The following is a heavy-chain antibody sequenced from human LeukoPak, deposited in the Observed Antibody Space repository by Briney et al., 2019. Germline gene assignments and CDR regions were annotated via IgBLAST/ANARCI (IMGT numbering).Heavy chain of an antibody. Sequence: GGSLRLSCAASGSTFSSYGMHWVRQAPGKGLEWVAVISYDGSNKYYADSVKGRFTISRDNSKNTLYLQMNSLRAEDTAVYYCAIQTTVVIGGFDYWGQGTLVTVSS. CDR1: GSTFSSYG. J-gene: IGHJ4*02. V-gene: IGHV3-30*03. CDR3: AIQTTVVIGGFDY. CDR2: ISYDGSNK. D-gene: IGHD4-23*01.